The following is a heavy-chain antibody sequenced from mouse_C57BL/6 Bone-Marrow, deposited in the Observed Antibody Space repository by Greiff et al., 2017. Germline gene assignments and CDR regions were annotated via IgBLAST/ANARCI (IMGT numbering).Heavy chain of an antibody. J-gene: IGHJ4*01. Sequence: VQLQQSGAELARPGASVKLSCKASGYTFTSYGISWVKQRTGQGLEWIGEIYPRSGNTYYNEKFKGKATLTADKSSRTAYMELCSLTAEDSAVYFCASAGSSYFYYAMDYWGQGNSDTVSS. CDR2: IYPRSGNT. CDR1: GYTFTSYG. D-gene: IGHD1-1*01. V-gene: IGHV1-81*01. CDR3: ASAGSSYFYYAMDY.